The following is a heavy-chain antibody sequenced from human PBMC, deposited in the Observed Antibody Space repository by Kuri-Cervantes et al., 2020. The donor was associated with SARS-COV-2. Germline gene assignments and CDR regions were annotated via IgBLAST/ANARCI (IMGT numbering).Heavy chain of an antibody. CDR3: ARENTPSIFDY. CDR2: INHSGST. CDR1: GGSFSGYY. J-gene: IGHJ4*02. Sequence: SQTLSLTCAVYGGSFSGYYWSWIRQPPGKGLEWIGEINHSGSTNYNPSLKSRVTMSVDTSKNQFSLKLTSVTAADTAVYYCARENTPSIFDYWGQGILVTVSS. V-gene: IGHV4-34*01.